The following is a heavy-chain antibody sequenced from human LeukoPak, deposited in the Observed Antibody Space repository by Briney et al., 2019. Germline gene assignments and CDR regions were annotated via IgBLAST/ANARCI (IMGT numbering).Heavy chain of an antibody. Sequence: AASVKVSRKAPGYTFTGYYMHWVRQAPGQGLEWMGRINPNSGGTNYAQKFQGRVTMTRDTSISTAYMELSRLRSDDTAVYYCARDYYGSGSYLYWGQGTLVTVSS. J-gene: IGHJ4*02. V-gene: IGHV1-2*06. CDR2: INPNSGGT. D-gene: IGHD3-10*01. CDR3: ARDYYGSGSYLY. CDR1: GYTFTGYY.